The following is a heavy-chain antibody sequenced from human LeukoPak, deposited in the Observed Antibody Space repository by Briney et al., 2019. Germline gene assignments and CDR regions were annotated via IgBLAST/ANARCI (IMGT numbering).Heavy chain of an antibody. CDR2: IYYSGST. Sequence: SETLSLTCTVSGGSISSSSYYWGWIRQPPGKGLEWIGSIYYSGSTYYSPSLKSRVTISVDTSKNQFSLKLSSVTAADTAVYYCARRLRRVVPAAKDGMDVWGQGTTVTVSS. V-gene: IGHV4-39*01. D-gene: IGHD2-2*01. CDR1: GGSISSSSYY. CDR3: ARRLRRVVPAAKDGMDV. J-gene: IGHJ6*02.